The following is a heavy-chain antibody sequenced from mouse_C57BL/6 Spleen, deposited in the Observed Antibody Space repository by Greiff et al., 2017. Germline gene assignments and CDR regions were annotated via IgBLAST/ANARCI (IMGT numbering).Heavy chain of an antibody. D-gene: IGHD1-1*01. CDR3: ARDYYGSSHFDY. J-gene: IGHJ2*01. CDR2: ISSGSSTI. Sequence: EVKVEESGGGLVKPGGSLKLSCAASGFTFSDYGMHWVRQAPEKGLEWVAYISSGSSTIYYADTVKGRFTISRDNAKNTLFLQMTSLRSDDTAMYYCARDYYGSSHFDYWGQGTTLTVSS. CDR1: GFTFSDYG. V-gene: IGHV5-17*01.